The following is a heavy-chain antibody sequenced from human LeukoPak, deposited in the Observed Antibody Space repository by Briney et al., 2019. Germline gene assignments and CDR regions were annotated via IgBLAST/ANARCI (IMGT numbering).Heavy chain of an antibody. J-gene: IGHJ4*02. V-gene: IGHV1-2*02. CDR3: ARDSPYYYGSGSYYGGPSDY. CDR2: INPNIGGT. Sequence: ASVKVSCKASGYTFTAYYIHWVRQAPGQGLEWMRWINPNIGGTSYAQKFQGRVTMTRDTSISTAYMELSRLRSDDTAVYYCARDSPYYYGSGSYYGGPSDYWGQGTLVTVSS. D-gene: IGHD3-10*01. CDR1: GYTFTAYY.